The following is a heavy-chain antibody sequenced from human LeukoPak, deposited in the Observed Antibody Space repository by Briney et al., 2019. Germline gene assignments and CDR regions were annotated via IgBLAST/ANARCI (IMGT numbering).Heavy chain of an antibody. CDR3: ARDECSSTSCLSDFDY. D-gene: IGHD2-2*01. Sequence: SVKVSCKASGGTFSSYAISWVRQAPGQGLEWMGGIIPIFGTANYAQKFQRRVTITADESTSTAYMELSSLRSEDTAVYYCARDECSSTSCLSDFDYWGQGTLVTVSS. J-gene: IGHJ4*02. V-gene: IGHV1-69*01. CDR1: GGTFSSYA. CDR2: IIPIFGTA.